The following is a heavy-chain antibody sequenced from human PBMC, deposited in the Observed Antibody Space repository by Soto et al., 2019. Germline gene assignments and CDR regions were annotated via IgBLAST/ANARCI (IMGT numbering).Heavy chain of an antibody. CDR2: IRYSGNT. J-gene: IGHJ4*02. D-gene: IGHD1-26*01. CDR3: ATSTSTTYFRR. V-gene: IGHV4-39*01. Sequence: SETLSLTCTVPGGSISSSTYYWGWIRQSPGKGLEWIESIRYSGNTYYNPSLRSRLTISVDTSKNQFSLRLSSVTATDTAVYYCATSTSTTYFRRWAQATLFTVSS. CDR1: GGSISSSTYY.